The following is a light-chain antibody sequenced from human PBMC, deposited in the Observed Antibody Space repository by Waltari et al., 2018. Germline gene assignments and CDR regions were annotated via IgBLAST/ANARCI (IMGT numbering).Light chain of an antibody. CDR2: RNN. CDR3: ASWDGSLGGVI. V-gene: IGLV1-47*01. J-gene: IGLJ2*01. Sequence: QSVLSQPPSASGTPGQRVPISCSGSNYNIGNNFVYWYHQLPGTAPKLRIYRNNQRPSGVPDRFSGSKSGTSASLAISGLRSEDEADYYCASWDGSLGGVIFGGGTKLTVL. CDR1: NYNIGNNF.